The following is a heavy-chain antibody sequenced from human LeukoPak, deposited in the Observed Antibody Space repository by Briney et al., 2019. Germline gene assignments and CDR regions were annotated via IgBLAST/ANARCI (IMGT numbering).Heavy chain of an antibody. CDR1: GFTFSNAW. Sequence: GGSLRLSCAASGFTFSNAWMSWVRQAPGKGLEWVGRIKSKTDGGTTDYAAPVKGRFTISRDDSKNTLYLQMNSLKTEDTAVYYCTTQGVSPYYYDSSGYYPEDYWGQGTLVTVSS. CDR3: TTQGVSPYYYDSSGYYPEDY. D-gene: IGHD3-22*01. J-gene: IGHJ4*02. V-gene: IGHV3-15*01. CDR2: IKSKTDGGTT.